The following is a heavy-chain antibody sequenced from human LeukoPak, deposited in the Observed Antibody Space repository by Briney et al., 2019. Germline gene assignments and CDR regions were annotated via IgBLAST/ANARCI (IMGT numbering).Heavy chain of an antibody. V-gene: IGHV3-69-1*01. D-gene: IGHD2-21*01. J-gene: IGHJ6*02. CDR3: ARAYCGGDCYGMDV. Sequence: PGGSLRLSCAASGFTFSDYYMSWIRQAPGKGLEWVSYISSSSSIYYADFVKGRFTISRDNAKNSLYLQMNSLRAEDTAVYYCARAYCGGDCYGMDVWGQGTTVTVSS. CDR2: ISSSSSI. CDR1: GFTFSDYY.